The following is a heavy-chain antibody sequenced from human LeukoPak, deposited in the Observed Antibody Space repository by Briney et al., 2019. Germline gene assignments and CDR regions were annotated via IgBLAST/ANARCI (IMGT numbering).Heavy chain of an antibody. CDR2: IYESGTA. Sequence: PSETLSLTCAVYGESLNSYYWSWVRQPPGEGLEWIGEIYESGTAEYNPSLKSRVTISMVPSKQQFSLSLSSVTAADTAVYYCARGAWATRLGSWGLGTPVIVSS. J-gene: IGHJ4*02. CDR3: ARGAWATRLGS. CDR1: GESLNSYY. V-gene: IGHV4-34*01. D-gene: IGHD2-15*01.